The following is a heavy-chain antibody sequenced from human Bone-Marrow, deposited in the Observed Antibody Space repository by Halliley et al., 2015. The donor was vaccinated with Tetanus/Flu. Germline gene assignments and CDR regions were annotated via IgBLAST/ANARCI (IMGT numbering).Heavy chain of an antibody. CDR2: IFYSGST. V-gene: IGHV4-61*08. CDR1: GGSISSGGNY. J-gene: IGHJ4*02. D-gene: IGHD3-3*01. Sequence: TLSLTCAVSGGSISSGGNYWSWIRQPPGKGLEWIGYIFYSGSTNYNPSLKSRVSISVDTSRNQFSLNLSSVTAADTAVYYCARGDFWSGCDYWGQGTLVTVSS. CDR3: ARGDFWSGCDY.